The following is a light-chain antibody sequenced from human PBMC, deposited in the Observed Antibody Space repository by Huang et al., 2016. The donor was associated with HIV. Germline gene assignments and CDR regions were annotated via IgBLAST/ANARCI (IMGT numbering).Light chain of an antibody. CDR3: QHRSYWPPVT. V-gene: IGKV3-11*01. Sequence: EIELTQSPATLSLSPGERATLSCRASQSVSSYLAWYQQKPGQAPRLLLYDASNRATGIPARFSGSGSGTDFTLTISSLEPEDFAVYYCQHRSYWPPVTFGPGTKVDIK. CDR2: DAS. J-gene: IGKJ3*01. CDR1: QSVSSY.